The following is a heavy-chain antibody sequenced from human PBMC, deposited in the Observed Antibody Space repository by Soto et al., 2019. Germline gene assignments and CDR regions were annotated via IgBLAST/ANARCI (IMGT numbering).Heavy chain of an antibody. CDR3: ARNVLRYFDWLFDPYYFDY. CDR2: IIPIFGTA. V-gene: IGHV1-69*13. Sequence: SVKVSCKASGGTFSSYAISWVRQAPGQGLEWMGGIIPIFGTANYAQKFQGRVTITADESTSTAYMELSSLRSEDTAVYYCARNVLRYFDWLFDPYYFDYWGQGTLVTVSS. CDR1: GGTFSSYA. D-gene: IGHD3-9*01. J-gene: IGHJ4*02.